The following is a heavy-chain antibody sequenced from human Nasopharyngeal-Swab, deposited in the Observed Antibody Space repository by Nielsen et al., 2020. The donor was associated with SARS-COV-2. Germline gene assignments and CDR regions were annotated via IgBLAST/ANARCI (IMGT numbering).Heavy chain of an antibody. Sequence: SLKISCAASGFTFDDYAMHWVRQAPGKGLEWVSGISWNSGSTTYADSVRGRFTISSDNAKNMLYLQLNSLRAEDTAVYYCARGGLYSNYLFDYWGQGTLVTVSS. D-gene: IGHD4-11*01. CDR1: GFTFDDYA. CDR3: ARGGLYSNYLFDY. J-gene: IGHJ4*02. V-gene: IGHV3-9*01. CDR2: ISWNSGST.